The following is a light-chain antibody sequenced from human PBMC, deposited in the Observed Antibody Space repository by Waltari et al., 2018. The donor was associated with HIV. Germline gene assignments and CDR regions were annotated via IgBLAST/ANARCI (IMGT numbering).Light chain of an antibody. CDR3: GTWDRTLGGGV. CDR2: DNT. CDR1: SSNIGNEY. Sequence: QSVLTQPPSVSAAPGQKVTISCSRSSSNIGNEYVSWYQHVPGAAPRLLIYDNTKRPSGIPDRFSGSKSGTSATLAITGLQTGDEADYYCGTWDRTLGGGVFGGGTKLTVL. V-gene: IGLV1-51*01. J-gene: IGLJ3*02.